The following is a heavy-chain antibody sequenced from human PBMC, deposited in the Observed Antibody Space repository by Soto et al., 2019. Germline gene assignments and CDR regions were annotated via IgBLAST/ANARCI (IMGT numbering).Heavy chain of an antibody. CDR1: GGSISSGGYY. CDR3: ARDRAARAYGMDV. CDR2: IYYSGST. D-gene: IGHD6-6*01. J-gene: IGHJ6*02. Sequence: SETLSLTCTVSGGSISSGGYYWSWIRQHPGKGLEWIGYIYYSGSTYYNPSLKSRVTISVDTSKNQFSLKLSSVTAADPAVYYCARDRAARAYGMDVWGQGTTVTVSS. V-gene: IGHV4-31*03.